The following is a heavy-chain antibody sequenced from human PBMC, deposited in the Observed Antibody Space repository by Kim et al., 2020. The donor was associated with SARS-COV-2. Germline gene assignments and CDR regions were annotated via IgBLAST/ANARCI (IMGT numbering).Heavy chain of an antibody. D-gene: IGHD3-10*01. CDR1: GGSFSGYY. CDR3: ARRRGLRAGEIWFTYYYYG. J-gene: IGHJ6*01. CDR2: INHSGST. V-gene: IGHV4-34*01. Sequence: SETLSLTCAVYGGSFSGYYWSWIRQPPGKGLEWIGEINHSGSTNYNPSLKSRVTISVDTSKNQFSLKLSSVTAADTAVYYCARRRGLRAGEIWFTYYYYG.